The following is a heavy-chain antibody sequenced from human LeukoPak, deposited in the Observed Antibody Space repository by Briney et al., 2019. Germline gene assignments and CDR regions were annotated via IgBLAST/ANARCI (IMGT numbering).Heavy chain of an antibody. CDR3: ARDRPYYYGSGSPKYYYGMDV. CDR1: GGSITSSHW. V-gene: IGHV4-4*02. J-gene: IGHJ6*04. D-gene: IGHD3-10*01. CDR2: IYHNGRT. Sequence: SGTLSLTCAVSGGSITSSHWWSWVRQSPGKGLECIGEIYHNGRTNYNPSLKSRVTMSVDKSKNQFSLKLSSVTAADTAVYYCARDRPYYYGSGSPKYYYGMDVWGKGTRSPSPQ.